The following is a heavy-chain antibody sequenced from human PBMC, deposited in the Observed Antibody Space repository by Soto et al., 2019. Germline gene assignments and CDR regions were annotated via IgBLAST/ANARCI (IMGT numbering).Heavy chain of an antibody. CDR2: IWYDGRNK. Sequence: QVQLVESGGGVVQPGRSLRLSCAASGFTFSSYGMHWVRQAPGKGLEWVAVIWYDGRNKYYADSVKGRFTISRDNSKNTLYLQMDSQRAEDTAVYYCARDCYYGSESYCKGYAFDIWGQGTMVTVSS. CDR1: GFTFSSYG. D-gene: IGHD3-10*01. V-gene: IGHV3-33*01. CDR3: ARDCYYGSESYCKGYAFDI. J-gene: IGHJ3*02.